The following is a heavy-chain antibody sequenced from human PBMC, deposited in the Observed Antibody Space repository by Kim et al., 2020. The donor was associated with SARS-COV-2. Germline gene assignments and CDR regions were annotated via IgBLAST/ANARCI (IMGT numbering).Heavy chain of an antibody. Sequence: SVKVSCKASGGTFTSHAFNWVRQAPGQGLEWIGGIIPIFGTTNYLDKFQGRVTITADKSTSTAYMEVSSLRFDDTAVYYCARESHGSTYDSSGNYNGDGFDVWGQGTMVIVSS. V-gene: IGHV1-69*06. CDR2: IIPIFGTT. D-gene: IGHD3-22*01. J-gene: IGHJ3*01. CDR1: GGTFTSHA. CDR3: ARESHGSTYDSSGNYNGDGFDV.